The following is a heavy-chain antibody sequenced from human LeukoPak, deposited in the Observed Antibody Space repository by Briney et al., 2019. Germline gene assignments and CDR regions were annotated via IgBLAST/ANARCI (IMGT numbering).Heavy chain of an antibody. CDR2: INPNSGGT. CDR3: ARFSLYSLHYGLDV. J-gene: IGHJ6*02. Sequence: ASVKLSCKASGYTFIGYYIRWVRQAPGQGLEWMRWINPNSGGTNYAQKFQGRVTMTRDTSISTAYMDLSRLTSDDTAFYFRARFSLYSLHYGLDVWRQRTTVSVSS. D-gene: IGHD6-13*01. V-gene: IGHV1-2*02. CDR1: GYTFIGYY.